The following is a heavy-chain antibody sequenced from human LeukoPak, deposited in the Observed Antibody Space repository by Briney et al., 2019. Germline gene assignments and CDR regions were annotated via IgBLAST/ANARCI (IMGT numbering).Heavy chain of an antibody. CDR2: INPNSGGT. CDR1: GYTFTGYY. D-gene: IGHD6-13*01. Sequence: ASVKVSCTASGYTFTGYYMHWVRQAPGQGLEWMGWINPNSGGTNYAQKFQGWVTMTRDTSISTAYMELSRLRSDDTAVYYCARDGIAAAGLYNWFDPWGQGTLVTVSS. V-gene: IGHV1-2*04. CDR3: ARDGIAAAGLYNWFDP. J-gene: IGHJ5*02.